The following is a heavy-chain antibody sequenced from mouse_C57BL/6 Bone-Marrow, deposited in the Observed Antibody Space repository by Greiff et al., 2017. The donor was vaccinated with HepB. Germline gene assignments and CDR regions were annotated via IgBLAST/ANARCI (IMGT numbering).Heavy chain of an antibody. J-gene: IGHJ2*01. D-gene: IGHD1-1*01. CDR1: GFNIKDYY. Sequence: VQLKESGAELVRPGASVKLSCTASGFNIKDYYMHWVKQRPEQGLEWIGRIDPEDGDTEYAPKFQGKATMTADTSSNTAYLQLSSLTSEDTAVYYCTTSYYYGSSYRYFDYWGQGTTLTVSS. CDR3: TTSYYYGSSYRYFDY. CDR2: IDPEDGDT. V-gene: IGHV14-1*01.